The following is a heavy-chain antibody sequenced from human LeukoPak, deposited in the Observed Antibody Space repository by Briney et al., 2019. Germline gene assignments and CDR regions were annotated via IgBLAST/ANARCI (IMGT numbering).Heavy chain of an antibody. CDR2: IYWDDDK. CDR3: AHRRQYSNYCFDY. Sequence: SGPTLVNPTQTLTVTCTFSGFSLNTRGVGVGWIRQPPGKALEWLALIYWDDDKRHNPYLKNRLTVTKDTSRNQVVLTMTNMDPMDTATYYCAHRRQYSNYCFDYWGQGTLVTVSS. D-gene: IGHD4-11*01. V-gene: IGHV2-5*02. J-gene: IGHJ4*02. CDR1: GFSLNTRGVG.